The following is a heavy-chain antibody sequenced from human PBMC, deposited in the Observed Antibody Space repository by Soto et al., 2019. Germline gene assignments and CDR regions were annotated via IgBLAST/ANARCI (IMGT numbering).Heavy chain of an antibody. J-gene: IGHJ4*02. Sequence: ASVKVSCKASGYTFTGYYIHWVRQAPGQGLEWMGWMNPNNGDTNYAQKFQGRVTMTRDTSISTASMELSRLTSDDTAVYFCARIKIYYDSSGLFDYWGQGTLVTVSS. V-gene: IGHV1-2*02. CDR1: GYTFTGYY. CDR2: MNPNNGDT. CDR3: ARIKIYYDSSGLFDY. D-gene: IGHD3-22*01.